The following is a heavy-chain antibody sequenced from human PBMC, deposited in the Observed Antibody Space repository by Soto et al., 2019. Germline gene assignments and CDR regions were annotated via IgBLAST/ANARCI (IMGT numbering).Heavy chain of an antibody. CDR2: IIPIFGTA. V-gene: IGHV1-69*01. CDR3: ARPNGSGFADGFDI. J-gene: IGHJ3*02. D-gene: IGHD3-10*01. Sequence: QVQLVQSGGEVKTPGSSVRVSCKASGGTFSGYAISWVRQAPGQGLEWMGGIIPIFGTAKYAQKLRGRVTITADDFTTSVEVNSLRSEDTAVYYCARPNGSGFADGFDIWGQGTMVTVSS. CDR1: GGTFSGYA.